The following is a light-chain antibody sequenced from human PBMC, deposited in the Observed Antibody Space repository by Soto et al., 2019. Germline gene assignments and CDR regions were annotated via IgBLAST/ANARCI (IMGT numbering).Light chain of an antibody. CDR1: QSVSSY. J-gene: IGKJ5*01. CDR3: QQRSNWPPIT. CDR2: DAS. V-gene: IGKV3-11*01. Sequence: EIVLTQSPATPSLSPGERATLSCRASQSVSSYLAWYQQKPGQAPRLLIYDASNRATGIPARFSGSGSGTDLTLTISSLEPEDFAVYYCQQRSNWPPITFGQGTRLEIK.